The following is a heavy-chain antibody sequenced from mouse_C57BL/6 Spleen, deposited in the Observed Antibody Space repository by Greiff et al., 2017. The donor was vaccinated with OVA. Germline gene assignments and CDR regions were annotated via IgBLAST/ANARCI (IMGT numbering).Heavy chain of an antibody. Sequence: VQLQESGPELVKPGASVKLSCKASGYTFTSYDINWVKQRPGQGLEWIGWIYPRDGSTKYNEKFKGKATLTVDTSSSTAYMELHSLTSEDSAVYFCARDAFYYYGSSYNYAMDYWGQGTSVTVSS. CDR1: GYTFTSYD. D-gene: IGHD1-1*01. CDR3: ARDAFYYYGSSYNYAMDY. V-gene: IGHV1-85*01. CDR2: IYPRDGST. J-gene: IGHJ4*01.